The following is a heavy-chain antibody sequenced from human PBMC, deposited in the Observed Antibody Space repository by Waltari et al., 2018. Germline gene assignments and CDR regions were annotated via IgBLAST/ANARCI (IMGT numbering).Heavy chain of an antibody. V-gene: IGHV1-69*02. D-gene: IGHD3-10*01. Sequence: QVQLVQSGAEVKKPGSSVKVSCKASGGTFSSYTISGVRQAPGQGLEWMGRIIPILGIANYAQKFQGRVTITADKSTSTAYMELSSLRSEDTAVYYCASLMPRSGYYGMDVWGQGTTVTVSS. CDR2: IIPILGIA. CDR3: ASLMPRSGYYGMDV. CDR1: GGTFSSYT. J-gene: IGHJ6*02.